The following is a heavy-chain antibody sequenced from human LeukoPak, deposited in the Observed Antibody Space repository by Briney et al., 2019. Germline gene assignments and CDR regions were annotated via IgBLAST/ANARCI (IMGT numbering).Heavy chain of an antibody. V-gene: IGHV4-39*01. Sequence: SETLSLTCTVSGGSISSSSYHWGWIRQPPGKGLEWIGSFTGNTYSNPSLKSRVTISLDTSKNQFSLKLTSVTPADTAMYYCTRLVNGRPLDLSGQGVLVTVSS. CDR2: FTGNT. CDR3: TRLVNGRPLDL. J-gene: IGHJ4*02. D-gene: IGHD2-8*01. CDR1: GGSISSSSYH.